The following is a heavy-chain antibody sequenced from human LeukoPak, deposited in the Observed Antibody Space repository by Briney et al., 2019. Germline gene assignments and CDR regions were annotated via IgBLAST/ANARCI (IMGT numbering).Heavy chain of an antibody. CDR1: GFTFSSYA. Sequence: GGSLRLSCAASGFTFSSYAMTWVRQAPGKGLEWVSAISGSGGTTYYADSVKGRFTISRDNSKNTLYLQMNSLRAEDTAVYYCARHCSGVSCYHLDCWGQGTLVTVSS. J-gene: IGHJ4*02. D-gene: IGHD2-15*01. CDR3: ARHCSGVSCYHLDC. V-gene: IGHV3-23*01. CDR2: ISGSGGTT.